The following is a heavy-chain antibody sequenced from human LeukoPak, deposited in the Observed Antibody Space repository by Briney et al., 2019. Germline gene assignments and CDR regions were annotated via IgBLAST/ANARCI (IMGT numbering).Heavy chain of an antibody. V-gene: IGHV1-2*06. Sequence: ASVKVSCKAYGHTFPGYYIHRVRQAPGQGLEWMGRINPDSGGTNYPQKFQGRVTLTSDTSISTAYMELSRLRSDDTAVYYCARSRARINYYESSGSESNFDYWGQGTLVTVSS. CDR1: GHTFPGYY. D-gene: IGHD3-22*01. CDR2: INPDSGGT. CDR3: ARSRARINYYESSGSESNFDY. J-gene: IGHJ4*02.